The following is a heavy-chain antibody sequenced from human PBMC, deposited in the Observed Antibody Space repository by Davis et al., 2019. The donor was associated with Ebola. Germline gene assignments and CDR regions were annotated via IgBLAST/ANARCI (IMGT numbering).Heavy chain of an antibody. Sequence: SETLSLTCAVYGGSFSGYYWSWIRQPPGKGLEWIGEINHSGSTNYNPSLKSRVTISVDTFKNQFSLKLSSVTAADTAVYYCARQSIAARYYGMDVWGQGTTVTVSS. D-gene: IGHD6-6*01. J-gene: IGHJ6*02. CDR1: GGSFSGYY. V-gene: IGHV4-34*01. CDR2: INHSGST. CDR3: ARQSIAARYYGMDV.